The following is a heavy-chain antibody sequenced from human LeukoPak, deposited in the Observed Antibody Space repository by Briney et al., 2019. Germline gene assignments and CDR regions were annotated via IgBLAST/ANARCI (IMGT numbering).Heavy chain of an antibody. Sequence: ASVKVSCKASGYTFTSYYIHWVRQAPGQGLEWMGWINPNSGGTNYAQEFQGRVTMTRDTSITTVYMELSRLKSDDTAVYHCARAQGREYFPHWGQGTLVTVSS. CDR2: INPNSGGT. CDR1: GYTFTSYY. CDR3: ARAQGREYFPH. J-gene: IGHJ1*01. V-gene: IGHV1-2*02.